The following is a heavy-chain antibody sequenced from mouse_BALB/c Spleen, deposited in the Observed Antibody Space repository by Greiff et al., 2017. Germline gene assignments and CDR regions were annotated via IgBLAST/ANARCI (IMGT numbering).Heavy chain of an antibody. V-gene: IGHV1-67*01. CDR2: ISTYSGNT. CDR3: ARQDGSSYPSYWYFDV. Sequence: QVQLKESGPELVRPGVSVKISCKGSGYTFTDYAMHWVKQSHAKSLEWIGVISTYSGNTNYNQKFKGKATMTVDKSSSTAYMELARLTSEDSAIYYCARQDGSSYPSYWYFDVWGAGTTVTVSS. D-gene: IGHD1-1*01. J-gene: IGHJ1*01. CDR1: GYTFTDYA.